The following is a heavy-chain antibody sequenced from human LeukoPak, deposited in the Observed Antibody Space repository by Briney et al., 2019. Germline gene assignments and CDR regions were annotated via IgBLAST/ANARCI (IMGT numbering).Heavy chain of an antibody. D-gene: IGHD5-24*01. V-gene: IGHV4-31*03. CDR1: GGSISSGGYY. CDR2: IYYSGST. CDR3: ARDARPERWLHPPPYGMDV. Sequence: PSETLSLTCTVSGGSISSGGYYWSWIRQHPGKGLEWIGYIYYSGSTYYNPSLKSRVTISVDTSKNQFSLKLSSVTAADTAVYYCARDARPERWLHPPPYGMDVWGQGTTVTVSS. J-gene: IGHJ6*02.